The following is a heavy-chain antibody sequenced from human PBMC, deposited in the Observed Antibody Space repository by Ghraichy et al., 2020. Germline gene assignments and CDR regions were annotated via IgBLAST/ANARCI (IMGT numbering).Heavy chain of an antibody. D-gene: IGHD6-13*01. J-gene: IGHJ6*02. CDR2: ISAYNGNT. Sequence: ASVKVSCKASGYTFTSYGISWVRQAPGQGLEWMGWISAYNGNTNYAQKLQGRVTMTTDTSTSTAYMELRSLRSDDTAVYYCARDLKSSWHIYYYYYGMDVWGQGTTVTVSS. V-gene: IGHV1-18*01. CDR1: GYTFTSYG. CDR3: ARDLKSSWHIYYYYYGMDV.